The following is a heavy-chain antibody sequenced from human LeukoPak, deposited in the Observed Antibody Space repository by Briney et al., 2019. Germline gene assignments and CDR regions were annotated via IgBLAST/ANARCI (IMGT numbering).Heavy chain of an antibody. CDR1: GGSFSGYY. CDR2: INHSGST. D-gene: IGHD5-18*01. Sequence: SETLSLTCAVDGGSFSGYYWSWIRQPPGKGLEWIGEINHSGSTNYNPSLKSRVTISVDTSKNQSSLKLSSVTAADTAVYYCARGHGYSYGYRWFDPWGQGTLVTVSS. J-gene: IGHJ5*02. V-gene: IGHV4-34*01. CDR3: ARGHGYSYGYRWFDP.